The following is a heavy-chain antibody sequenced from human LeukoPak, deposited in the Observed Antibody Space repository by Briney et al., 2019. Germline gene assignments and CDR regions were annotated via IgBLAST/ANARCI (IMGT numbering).Heavy chain of an antibody. J-gene: IGHJ4*02. D-gene: IGHD3-22*01. Sequence: SVKASCKASGGTFSSYAISWVRQAPGQGLEWMGGIIPIFGTANYAQKFQGRVTITTDESTSTAYMELSGLRSEDTAVYYCAHYDSSGYPDYWGQGTLVTVSS. V-gene: IGHV1-69*05. CDR3: AHYDSSGYPDY. CDR2: IIPIFGTA. CDR1: GGTFSSYA.